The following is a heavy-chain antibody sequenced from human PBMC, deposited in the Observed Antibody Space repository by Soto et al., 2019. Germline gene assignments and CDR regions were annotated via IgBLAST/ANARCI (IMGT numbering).Heavy chain of an antibody. CDR2: ISYDGSNK. CDR1: GFTFSSYG. V-gene: IGHV3-30*03. Sequence: LRLSCAASGFTFSSYGMHWVRQAPGKGLEWVAVISYDGSNKYYADSVKGRFTISRDNSKNTPYLQMNSLRAEDTAVYYCASEALNAAAGTSDYWGQGTLVTVSS. D-gene: IGHD6-13*01. CDR3: ASEALNAAAGTSDY. J-gene: IGHJ4*02.